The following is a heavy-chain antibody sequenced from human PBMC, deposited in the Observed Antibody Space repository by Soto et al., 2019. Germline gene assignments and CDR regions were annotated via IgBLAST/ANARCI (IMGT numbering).Heavy chain of an antibody. CDR2: ISGDGSNT. CDR3: VRGTTAWRGMDY. V-gene: IGHV3-23*01. D-gene: IGHD1-1*01. Sequence: GGSLRLSCAASGFPFSSYVMSWVRQAPGTGLEWVSGISGDGSNTFYADSVKGRFTISRDDAKNTLYLQMDSLRVEDTGIYYCVRGTTAWRGMDYWGQGALVTVSS. J-gene: IGHJ4*02. CDR1: GFPFSSYV.